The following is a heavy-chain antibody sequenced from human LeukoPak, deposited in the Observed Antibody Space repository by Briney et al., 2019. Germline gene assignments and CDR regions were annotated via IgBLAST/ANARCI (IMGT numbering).Heavy chain of an antibody. V-gene: IGHV3-11*04. Sequence: PGGSLRLSCAASGFTFSDYYMSWIRQAPGKGLEWVSYISSSGSTIYYADSVKGRFTISRDNAKNSLYLQMNSLRAEDTAVYYCAKDLPIAAAGIDYWGQGTLVTVSS. CDR3: AKDLPIAAAGIDY. CDR2: ISSSGSTI. D-gene: IGHD6-13*01. CDR1: GFTFSDYY. J-gene: IGHJ4*02.